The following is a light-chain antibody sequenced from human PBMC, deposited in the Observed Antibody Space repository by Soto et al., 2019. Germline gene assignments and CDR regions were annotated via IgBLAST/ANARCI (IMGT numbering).Light chain of an antibody. J-gene: IGKJ1*01. CDR3: QQYDSYPWT. CDR1: QSISTW. V-gene: IGKV1-5*03. Sequence: DIPSTQSPTSLSASAGARVTTTCRASQSISTWLAWFQQKPGKAPKLLIYRASSLEGGVPSRFSGSGSGTEFTLTISSLQPDDFATYYCQQYDSYPWTFGQGTKVDIK. CDR2: RAS.